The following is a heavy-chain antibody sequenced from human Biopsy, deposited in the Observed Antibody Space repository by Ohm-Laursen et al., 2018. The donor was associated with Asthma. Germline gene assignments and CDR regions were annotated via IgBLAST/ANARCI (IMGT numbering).Heavy chain of an antibody. CDR3: AKRRGYSGHDNDY. J-gene: IGHJ4*02. CDR2: ISYDGNHK. V-gene: IGHV3-30*18. CDR1: GFMFRSFG. Sequence: SSLRLSCSASGFMFRSFGMHWVRQAPGKGLEWVAVISYDGNHKFYEDFVKGRFTISRDNSKNTLYLQMNSLRTEDTAVYYCAKRRGYSGHDNDYWGQGTLVSVSS. D-gene: IGHD5-12*01.